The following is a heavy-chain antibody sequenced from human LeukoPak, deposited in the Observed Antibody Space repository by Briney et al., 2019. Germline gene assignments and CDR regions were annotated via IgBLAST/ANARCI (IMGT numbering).Heavy chain of an antibody. CDR1: GGSISSSSYY. D-gene: IGHD3-10*01. V-gene: IGHV4-39*07. Sequence: SETLSLTCTVSGGSISSSSYYWGWIRQPPGKGLEWIGSIYYSGSTYYNPSLKSRVTISVDTSKNQFSLKLSSVTAADTAVYYCARIYYGSGSYYPPYYYYYGMDVWGQGTTVTVSS. CDR2: IYYSGST. CDR3: ARIYYGSGSYYPPYYYYYGMDV. J-gene: IGHJ6*02.